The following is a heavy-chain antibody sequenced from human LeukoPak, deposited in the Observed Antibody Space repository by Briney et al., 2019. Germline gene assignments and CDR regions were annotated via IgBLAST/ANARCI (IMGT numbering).Heavy chain of an antibody. J-gene: IGHJ4*02. CDR1: GYTFTSYY. CDR3: ARATLSDYYFNY. Sequence: ASVKVSCKASGYTFTSYYMHWVRQAPGQGLEWLGIINPSGGSTSYAQKFQGRVTMTRDTSTNTVYMELSSLRSEDTAVYFCARATLSDYYFNYWGQGTLVTVSS. CDR2: INPSGGST. V-gene: IGHV1-46*01.